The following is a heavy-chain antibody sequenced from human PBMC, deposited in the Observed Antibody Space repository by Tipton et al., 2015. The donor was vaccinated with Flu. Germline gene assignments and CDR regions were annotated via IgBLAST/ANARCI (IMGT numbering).Heavy chain of an antibody. V-gene: IGHV1-18*01. D-gene: IGHD6-13*01. J-gene: IGHJ4*02. CDR2: ISAYNGNT. CDR3: ATEGIAAAGTSY. Sequence: QVQLVQSGAEVKKPGASVQVSCTASGYTFTSYGISRVRQAPGQGLEWMGWISAYNGNTNYAQKLQGRVTMTTDTSTRTGYMELRSLRSDPTVMYYCATEGIAAAGTSYWRQRTLVTVSS. CDR1: GYTFTSYG.